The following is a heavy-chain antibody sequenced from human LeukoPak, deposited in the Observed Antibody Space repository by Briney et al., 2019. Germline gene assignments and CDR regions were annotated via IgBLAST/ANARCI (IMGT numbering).Heavy chain of an antibody. V-gene: IGHV3-21*01. CDR3: ARAGPAAAIPPVSATDY. CDR1: GFTFSSYS. D-gene: IGHD2-2*02. J-gene: IGHJ4*02. Sequence: GGSLRLSCAASGFTFSSYSMNWVRQAPGKGLEWVSSISSSSSYIYYADSVKGRFTISRDNAKNSLYLQMNSLRAEDTAVYYCARAGPAAAIPPVSATDYWGQGTLVTVSS. CDR2: ISSSSSYI.